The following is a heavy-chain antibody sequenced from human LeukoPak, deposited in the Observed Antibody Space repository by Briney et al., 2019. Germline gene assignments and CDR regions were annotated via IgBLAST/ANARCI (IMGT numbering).Heavy chain of an antibody. V-gene: IGHV1-69*05. D-gene: IGHD2-2*01. Sequence: SVKVSCKASGGTFSSYAISWVRQAPGQGLEWMGGIIPIFGTANYAQKLQGRVTMTTDTSTSTAYMELRSLRSDDTAVYYCARDLIVVVPAAMGYWGQGTLVTVSS. CDR1: GGTFSSYA. CDR3: ARDLIVVVPAAMGY. J-gene: IGHJ4*02. CDR2: IIPIFGTA.